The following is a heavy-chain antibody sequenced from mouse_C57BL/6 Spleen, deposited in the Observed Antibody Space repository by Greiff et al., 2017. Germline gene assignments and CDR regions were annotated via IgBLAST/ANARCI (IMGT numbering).Heavy chain of an antibody. CDR2: ISDGGSYT. V-gene: IGHV5-4*01. J-gene: IGHJ2*01. D-gene: IGHD4-1*01. CDR3: ARDSPSVTGKDYFDY. CDR1: GFTFSSYA. Sequence: EVHLVESGGGLVKPGGSLKLSCAASGFTFSSYAMSWVRQTPEKRLEWVATISDGGSYTYYPDNVKGRFTISRDNAKNNLYLQMSHLKSEDTAMYYCARDSPSVTGKDYFDYWGQGTTLTVSS.